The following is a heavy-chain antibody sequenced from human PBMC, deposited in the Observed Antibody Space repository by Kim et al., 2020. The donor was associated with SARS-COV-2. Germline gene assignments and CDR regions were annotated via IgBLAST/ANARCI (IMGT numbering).Heavy chain of an antibody. CDR1: GYTFTSYA. J-gene: IGHJ4*02. CDR2: INAGNGNT. Sequence: ASVKVSCKASGYTFTSYAMHWVRQAPGQRLEWMGWINAGNGNTKYSQKFQGRVTITRDTSASTAYMELSSLRSEDMAVYYCARQLNYGYSPDYWGQGTLVTVSS. V-gene: IGHV1-3*01. CDR3: ARQLNYGYSPDY. D-gene: IGHD6-13*01.